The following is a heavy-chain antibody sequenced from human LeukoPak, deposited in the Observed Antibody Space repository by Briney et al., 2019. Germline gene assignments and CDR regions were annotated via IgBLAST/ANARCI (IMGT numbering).Heavy chain of an antibody. J-gene: IGHJ4*02. Sequence: ASVKVSCKASGYTFTGYYMHWVRQAPGQGLEWMGWINPNSGGTNYAQKLQGRVTMTRDTSISTAYMELSRPTSDGTAVYYCARALTETDFWGQGTLVTVSS. V-gene: IGHV1-2*02. CDR2: INPNSGGT. D-gene: IGHD7-27*01. CDR3: ARALTETDF. CDR1: GYTFTGYY.